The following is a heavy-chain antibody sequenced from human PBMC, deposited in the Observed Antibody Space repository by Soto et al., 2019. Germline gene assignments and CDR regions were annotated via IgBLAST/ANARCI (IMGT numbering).Heavy chain of an antibody. V-gene: IGHV4-34*01. CDR3: ERIGRAVAGTGYFDY. CDR2: INHSGST. J-gene: IGHJ4*02. CDR1: GGSFSGYY. Sequence: SEILSLTCAVYGGSFSGYYWSWIRQPPGKGLEWIGEINHSGSTNYNPSLKSRVTISVDTSKNQYSLKLSSVTAADTAVYYCERIGRAVAGTGYFDYWGQGTLVTVSS. D-gene: IGHD6-19*01.